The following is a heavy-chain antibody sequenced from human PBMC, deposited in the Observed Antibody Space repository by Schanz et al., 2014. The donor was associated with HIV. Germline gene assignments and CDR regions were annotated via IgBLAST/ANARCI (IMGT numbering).Heavy chain of an antibody. CDR1: GGTFSIYA. CDR3: ARTYTGDWSTGAD. J-gene: IGHJ4*02. V-gene: IGHV1-69*06. D-gene: IGHD2-21*02. Sequence: QVQLVQSGAEVKKPGSSVTVSCKASGGTFSIYAISWVRQAPGHGLEWMGGIIHIFGTTNYAPKFQGRVTITADKSTSTVYMDLSSLRSEDTAVYYCARTYTGDWSTGADWGQGTLVTVSS. CDR2: IIHIFGTT.